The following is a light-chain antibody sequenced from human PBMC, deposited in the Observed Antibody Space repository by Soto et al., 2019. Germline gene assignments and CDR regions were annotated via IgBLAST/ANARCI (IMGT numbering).Light chain of an antibody. CDR1: SSDVGDYNY. Sequence: QSALTQPASVSGSPGQSITISCTGTSSDVGDYNYVSWYQQHPGKAPKLIIYDVSNRPPVVFNRFSGSKSGNTASMTISGLQAEDEADYYCSSYTSTSTVVFGGGTKLTVL. J-gene: IGLJ2*01. CDR3: SSYTSTSTVV. V-gene: IGLV2-14*01. CDR2: DVS.